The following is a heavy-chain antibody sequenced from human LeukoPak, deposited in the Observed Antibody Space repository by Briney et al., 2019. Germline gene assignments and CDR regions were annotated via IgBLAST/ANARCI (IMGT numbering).Heavy chain of an antibody. CDR1: GGSISSSGYY. V-gene: IGHV4-39*01. D-gene: IGHD1-26*01. CDR2: IYYSGST. Sequence: PSETLSLTCTVSGGSISSSGYYWGWIRQPPGKGLEWIASIYYSGSTYYNPSLKSRVTISVDTSKNPLSLKLSSLTAADTAVYYCARHEYSGSYYGLSWFXXWGQGTLVTV. J-gene: IGHJ5*02. CDR3: ARHEYSGSYYGLSWFXX.